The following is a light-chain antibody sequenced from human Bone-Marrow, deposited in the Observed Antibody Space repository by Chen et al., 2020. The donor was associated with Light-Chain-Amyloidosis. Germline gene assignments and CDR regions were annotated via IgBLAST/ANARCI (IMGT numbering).Light chain of an antibody. CDR1: QAIRSD. J-gene: IGKJ2*01. CDR3: IQDYSYPHT. Sequence: AIQMTQSPSSLSAFVGDRVTITCRASQAIRSDLGWYQQKPGKAPNLLIYSASTVQTGVPSRFSGSGSGTNFTLTISSLQPEDFATYYCIQDYSYPHTFGQGTKLEI. V-gene: IGKV1-6*02. CDR2: SAS.